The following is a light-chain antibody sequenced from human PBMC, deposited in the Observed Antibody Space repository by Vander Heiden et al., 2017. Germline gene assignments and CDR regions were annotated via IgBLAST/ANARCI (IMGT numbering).Light chain of an antibody. Sequence: AALTPPGSGAAAPGKSNTIPCRGTSSDVGSYNYVYWYQLHPGKAPKLIIYEVTNRPSGVSYRFSGSKSGSTASLTISGLQAEDEADYYCSSFTGSTTWVFGGGTKLTVL. J-gene: IGLJ3*02. CDR1: SSDVGSYNY. V-gene: IGLV2-14*01. CDR2: EVT. CDR3: SSFTGSTTWV.